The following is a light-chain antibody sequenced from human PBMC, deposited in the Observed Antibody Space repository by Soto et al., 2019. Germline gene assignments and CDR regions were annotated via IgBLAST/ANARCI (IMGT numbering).Light chain of an antibody. J-gene: IGLJ2*01. Sequence: QSALTQPASVSGSPGQSITISCTGTSSDVGGYNFLSWYQQHPGTAPKLMIYDVSNRPSGVSNRFSGSKSGNTASLTISGLQPEDEADYFCSSYTSSSTVVFGGGTKLTVL. V-gene: IGLV2-14*01. CDR2: DVS. CDR1: SSDVGGYNF. CDR3: SSYTSSSTVV.